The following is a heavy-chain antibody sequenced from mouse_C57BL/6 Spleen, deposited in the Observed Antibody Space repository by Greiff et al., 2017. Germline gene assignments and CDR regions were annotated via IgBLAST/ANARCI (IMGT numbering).Heavy chain of an antibody. CDR3: ARGYGNYDNYFDY. V-gene: IGHV1-50*01. CDR2: IDPSDSYT. D-gene: IGHD2-10*02. CDR1: GYTFTSYW. Sequence: VQLQQPGAELVKPGASVKLSCKASGYTFTSYWMQWVKQRPGQGLDWIGEIDPSDSYTNYNQKFKGKATLTVDTSSSTAYMQLSSLTSEDAAVYYCARGYGNYDNYFDYWGQGTTLTVSS. J-gene: IGHJ2*01.